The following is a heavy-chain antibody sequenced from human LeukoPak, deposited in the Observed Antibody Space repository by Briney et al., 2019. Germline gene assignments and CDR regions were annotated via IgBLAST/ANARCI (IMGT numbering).Heavy chain of an antibody. CDR1: GYTFTSYY. CDR2: INPSGGST. V-gene: IGHV1-46*01. D-gene: IGHD3-9*01. Sequence: ASVKVSCKASGYTFTSYYMHWVRQAPGQGLEWMGIINPSGGSTSYAQKFQGRVTMTRDTSTSTVYMELRSLRSDDTAVYYCARVTELRYFDWLEIQPGDYWGQGTLVTVSS. CDR3: ARVTELRYFDWLEIQPGDY. J-gene: IGHJ4*02.